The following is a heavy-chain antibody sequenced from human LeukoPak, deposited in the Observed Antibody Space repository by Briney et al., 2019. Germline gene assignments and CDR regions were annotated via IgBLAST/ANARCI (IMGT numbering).Heavy chain of an antibody. V-gene: IGHV3-30*04. D-gene: IGHD1-26*01. CDR3: AREILGSSFSFYY. CDR1: GFTFRNYA. CDR2: ILYDGRTT. J-gene: IGHJ4*02. Sequence: GGSLRLSCGASGFTFRNYAMHWVRQAPRKGLEWVAVILYDGRTTNYAESVRGRFTISRDTSENTLYLQMNNLRPEDTAIYYCAREILGSSFSFYYWGQGTLVTVSS.